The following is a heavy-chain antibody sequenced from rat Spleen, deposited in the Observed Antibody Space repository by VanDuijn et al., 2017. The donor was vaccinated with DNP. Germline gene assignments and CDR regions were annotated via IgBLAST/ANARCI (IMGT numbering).Heavy chain of an antibody. CDR2: IRYDGGTT. D-gene: IGHD4-3*01. Sequence: EVQLVESGGGLVQAGRSLKLSCAASGFTFSNYYMAWVRQAPKKGLEWVAYIRYDGGTTKYGDSVKGRFTISRDNAKSTLYLQMDSLRSEDTATYYCATQRSGYAMDAWGQGTSVTVSS. CDR3: ATQRSGYAMDA. J-gene: IGHJ4*01. CDR1: GFTFSNYY. V-gene: IGHV5-7*01.